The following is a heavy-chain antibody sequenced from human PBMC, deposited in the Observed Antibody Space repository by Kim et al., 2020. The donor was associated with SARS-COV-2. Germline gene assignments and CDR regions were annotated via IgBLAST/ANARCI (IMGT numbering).Heavy chain of an antibody. CDR2: IIPIFGTA. CDR3: ARIKTYYYDSSGYYYSPAEYWFDP. Sequence: SVKVSCKASGGTFSSYAISWVRQAPGQGLEWMGGIIPIFGTANYAQKFQGRVTITADESTSTAYMELSSLRSEDTAVYYCARIKTYYYDSSGYYYSPAEYWFDPWGQGTLVTVSS. CDR1: GGTFSSYA. J-gene: IGHJ5*02. V-gene: IGHV1-69*13. D-gene: IGHD3-22*01.